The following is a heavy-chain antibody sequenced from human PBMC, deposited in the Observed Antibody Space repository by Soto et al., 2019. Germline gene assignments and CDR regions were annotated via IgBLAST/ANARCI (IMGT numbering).Heavy chain of an antibody. D-gene: IGHD6-6*01. Sequence: PGVSLRLSCAASGFTVSSNYMSWVRQAPGKGLEWVSVIYSGGSTYYADSVKGRFTISRDNSKNTLYLQMNSLRAEDTAVYYCARVRRGIAARRDYYYGMDVWGQGTTVAVSS. CDR3: ARVRRGIAARRDYYYGMDV. CDR2: IYSGGST. J-gene: IGHJ6*02. CDR1: GFTVSSNY. V-gene: IGHV3-53*01.